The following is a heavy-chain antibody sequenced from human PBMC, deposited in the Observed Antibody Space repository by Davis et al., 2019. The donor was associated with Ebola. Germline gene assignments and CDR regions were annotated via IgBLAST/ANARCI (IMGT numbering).Heavy chain of an antibody. D-gene: IGHD4-17*01. CDR2: IYYSGST. CDR1: GGSISSYY. V-gene: IGHV4-59*01. J-gene: IGHJ6*02. Sequence: MPSETLSLTCTVSGGSISSYYWSWIRQPQGKGLEWIGYIYYSGSTKYNPSLKSRVTISVDTSKNQFSLKLSSVTAADTAVYYCARRRLYGDYVGYYGMDVWGQGTTVTVSS. CDR3: ARRRLYGDYVGYYGMDV.